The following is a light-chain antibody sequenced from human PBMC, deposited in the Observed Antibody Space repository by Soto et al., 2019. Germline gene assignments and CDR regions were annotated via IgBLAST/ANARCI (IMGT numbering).Light chain of an antibody. CDR1: QSVSSSY. CDR2: GAS. Sequence: EIVLTQSPGTLSLSPGERATLSCRASQSVSSSYLAWYQQKPGQAPRLLIYGASSRATGIPDRFSGSGSGTDFTLTISRLEPEDFAVYYCQQYGITGVTFGPGTKVDIK. V-gene: IGKV3-20*01. CDR3: QQYGITGVT. J-gene: IGKJ3*01.